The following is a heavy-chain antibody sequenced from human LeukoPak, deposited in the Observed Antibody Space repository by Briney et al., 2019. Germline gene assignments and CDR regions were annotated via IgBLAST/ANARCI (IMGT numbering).Heavy chain of an antibody. Sequence: GESLKISWKGSGYSFTSYWIGWVRQMPGKGLEWMGIIYPGDSDTRYSPSLQGQVTISADKSISTAYLQWSSLKASDTAMYYCASGFSSGYYYFDYWGQGTLVTVSS. CDR3: ASGFSSGYYYFDY. CDR2: IYPGDSDT. J-gene: IGHJ4*02. CDR1: GYSFTSYW. D-gene: IGHD6-19*01. V-gene: IGHV5-51*01.